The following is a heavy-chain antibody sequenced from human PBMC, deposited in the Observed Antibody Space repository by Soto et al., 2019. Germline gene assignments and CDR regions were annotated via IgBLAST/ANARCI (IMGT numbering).Heavy chain of an antibody. D-gene: IGHD3-22*01. Sequence: LTCTVSGGSISSGGYYWSWIRQHPGKGLEWIGYIYYSGSTYYNPSLKSRVTISVDTSKNQFSLKLSSVTAADTAVYYCARGLGSGYYYFDYWGKGNMVTVSS. CDR1: GGSISSGGYY. CDR3: ARGLGSGYYYFDY. J-gene: IGHJ4*02. CDR2: IYYSGST. V-gene: IGHV4-31*03.